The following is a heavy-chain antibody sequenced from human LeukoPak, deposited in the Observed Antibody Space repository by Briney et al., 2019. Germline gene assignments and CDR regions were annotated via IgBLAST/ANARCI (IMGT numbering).Heavy chain of an antibody. V-gene: IGHV3-74*01. Sequence: GGSLRLSCAASGFTFSSYWMHWVRQAPGKGLVWVSRINSDGSSTSYADSVKGRFTISRDNAKNSLYLQMNSLRAEDTAVYYCARDQEQWLAKYYFDYWGQGTLVTVSS. J-gene: IGHJ4*02. D-gene: IGHD6-19*01. CDR3: ARDQEQWLAKYYFDY. CDR1: GFTFSSYW. CDR2: INSDGSST.